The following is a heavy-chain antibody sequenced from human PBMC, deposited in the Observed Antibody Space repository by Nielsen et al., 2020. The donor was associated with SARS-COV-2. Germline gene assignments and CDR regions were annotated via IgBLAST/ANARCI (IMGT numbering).Heavy chain of an antibody. D-gene: IGHD3-10*01. Sequence: GSLRLSCSVSGVSMSSYYWSWIRQPPGKGLEWIGYIYHTGFTDYNPSLKSRVTISVDISNNQFSLKLSSVTAADTAVYYCATYYFGSGSFDYWGQGTLVTVSS. V-gene: IGHV4-59*01. CDR2: IYHTGFT. CDR1: GVSMSSYY. J-gene: IGHJ4*02. CDR3: ATYYFGSGSFDY.